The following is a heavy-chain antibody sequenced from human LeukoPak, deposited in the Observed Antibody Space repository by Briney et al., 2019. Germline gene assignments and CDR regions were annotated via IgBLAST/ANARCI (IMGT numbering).Heavy chain of an antibody. CDR3: ARDTDQYCGRDCYVDY. Sequence: PGGSLRLSCAASGFTLSGYGMNWVRQAPGKGLEWVSYISSSTRIIYYADSVKGRLTISRDNARNSLYLQMNSLRAEGTAVYYCARDTDQYCGRDCYVDYWGQGTLVTVSS. J-gene: IGHJ4*02. D-gene: IGHD2-21*02. V-gene: IGHV3-48*04. CDR1: GFTLSGYG. CDR2: ISSSTRII.